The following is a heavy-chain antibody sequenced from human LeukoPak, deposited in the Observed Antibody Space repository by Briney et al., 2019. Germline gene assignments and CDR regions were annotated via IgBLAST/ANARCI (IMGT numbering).Heavy chain of an antibody. J-gene: IGHJ4*02. Sequence: VASVKVSCKASGGTFSSYAISWVRQAPGQGLEWMGRIIPIFGTANYAQKFQGRVTITTDESTSTAYMELSRLRSEGTAVYYCARDDYDSSFDYWGQGTLVTVSS. D-gene: IGHD3-22*01. CDR3: ARDDYDSSFDY. CDR1: GGTFSSYA. CDR2: IIPIFGTA. V-gene: IGHV1-69*05.